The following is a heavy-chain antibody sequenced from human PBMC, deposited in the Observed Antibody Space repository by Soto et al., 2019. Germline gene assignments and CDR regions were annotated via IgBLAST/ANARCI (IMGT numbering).Heavy chain of an antibody. CDR1: GFSLSTSGVG. D-gene: IGHD3-3*01. J-gene: IGHJ5*02. Sequence: QITLKESGPTLVKPTQTLTLTCTFSGFSLSTSGVGVGWIRQPPGKALEWLALIYWDDDKRYSPSLKSRLTITKDTSKNQVVLIMTNMDPVDTATYYCAHRYDFWSGPVGNWFDPWGQGTLVTVSS. V-gene: IGHV2-5*02. CDR3: AHRYDFWSGPVGNWFDP. CDR2: IYWDDDK.